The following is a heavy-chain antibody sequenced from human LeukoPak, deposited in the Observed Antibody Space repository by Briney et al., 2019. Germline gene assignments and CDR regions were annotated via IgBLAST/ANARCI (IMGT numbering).Heavy chain of an antibody. V-gene: IGHV3-9*01. D-gene: IGHD3-10*01. J-gene: IGHJ2*01. CDR1: GFIFDDYA. Sequence: GGSLRLSCAASGFIFDDYAMHWVRQAPGKGLEWVSNINWNSGTLAYADPVKRRFTIYRDNQKNSLYLQMNSLRTEDTALYFCARGLGGDQGYFDLWGRGTLATVSS. CDR2: INWNSGTL. CDR3: ARGLGGDQGYFDL.